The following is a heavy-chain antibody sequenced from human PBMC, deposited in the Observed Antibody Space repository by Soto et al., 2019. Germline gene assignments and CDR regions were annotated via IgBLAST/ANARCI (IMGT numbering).Heavy chain of an antibody. CDR1: GFSFSTSAVG. CDR2: IYWDDDK. Sequence: QITLTESGPTLVKPTQTLTLTCTFSGFSFSTSAVGVGWNRQPPGKALEWLALIYWDDDKRYSPFLKSRLTITKDTSTNQVVLTMTNMDPVDTGTYYCAHLYWAVSGTRYYFDYWGQGTLVTVSS. V-gene: IGHV2-5*02. CDR3: AHLYWAVSGTRYYFDY. D-gene: IGHD6-19*01. J-gene: IGHJ4*02.